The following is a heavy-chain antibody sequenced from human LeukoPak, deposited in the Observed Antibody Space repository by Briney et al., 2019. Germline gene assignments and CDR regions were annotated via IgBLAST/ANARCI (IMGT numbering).Heavy chain of an antibody. D-gene: IGHD1-1*01. J-gene: IGHJ4*02. Sequence: LSGGSLRLSCAASGFTFSDYDMHWVRQATGKGLEWVSAIGTAGDTYYTGSVKGRFTISRENAKNSLYLQMNSLRAGDTAVYYCARVAKERVGGVYYFDYWDQGTLVTVSS. CDR1: GFTFSDYD. CDR3: ARVAKERVGGVYYFDY. CDR2: IGTAGDT. V-gene: IGHV3-13*01.